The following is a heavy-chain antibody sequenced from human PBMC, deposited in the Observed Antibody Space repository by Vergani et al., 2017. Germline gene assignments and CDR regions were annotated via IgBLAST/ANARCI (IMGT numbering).Heavy chain of an antibody. CDR1: GFTFSSYA. D-gene: IGHD6-13*01. Sequence: EVQLLESGGGLVQPGGSLRLSCAASGFTFSSYAMSWVRQAPGKGLEWVSAISGSGGSTYYADSVKGRFTISRDNSKNTLYLQMNSLRAEDTAVYYCAKDKGVKLQQLVLGGLDYWGQGTLVTVSS. V-gene: IGHV3-23*01. CDR3: AKDKGVKLQQLVLGGLDY. CDR2: ISGSGGST. J-gene: IGHJ4*02.